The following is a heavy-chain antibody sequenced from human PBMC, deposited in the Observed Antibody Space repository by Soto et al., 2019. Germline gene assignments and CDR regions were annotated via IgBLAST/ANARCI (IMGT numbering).Heavy chain of an antibody. J-gene: IGHJ4*02. CDR3: ARGPSGDKVDS. D-gene: IGHD7-27*01. CDR1: GGSISTVDYW. V-gene: IGHV4-30-4*01. Sequence: QVQLQESGPGLVKPSQTLSLTCTVSGGSISTVDYWWSWIRQSPDMGLEWIGHIYDGGRPYNNPSLESRVTMSVDTSKSQLSLTLSSVSAADTAVYYYARGPSGDKVDSWGQGTLVTVSS. CDR2: IYDGGRP.